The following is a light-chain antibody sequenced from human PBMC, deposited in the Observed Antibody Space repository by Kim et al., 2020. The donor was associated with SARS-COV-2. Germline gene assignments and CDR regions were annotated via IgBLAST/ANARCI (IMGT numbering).Light chain of an antibody. Sequence: ALGQTVRIPCQGDSLRSYYASWYQQKPGQAPVLVIYGKNNRPSGIPDRFSGSSSGNTASLTITGAQAEDEADYYCNSRDSSGNHLVFGGGTKLTVL. J-gene: IGLJ2*01. CDR3: NSRDSSGNHLV. CDR2: GKN. V-gene: IGLV3-19*01. CDR1: SLRSYY.